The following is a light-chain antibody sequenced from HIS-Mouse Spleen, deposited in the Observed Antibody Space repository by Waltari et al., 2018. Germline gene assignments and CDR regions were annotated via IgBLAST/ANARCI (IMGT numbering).Light chain of an antibody. J-gene: IGLJ3*02. V-gene: IGLV1-47*01. CDR2: RNN. Sequence: QSVLTQPPSASGTPGQRGTISCSGSSSNIGRNYVYWYQQLPGTAPKLLIYRNNQRPPGVPDRFSGSKSGTSASLAISGLRSEDEADYYCAAWDDSLSGPVFGGGTKLTVL. CDR1: SSNIGRNY. CDR3: AAWDDSLSGPV.